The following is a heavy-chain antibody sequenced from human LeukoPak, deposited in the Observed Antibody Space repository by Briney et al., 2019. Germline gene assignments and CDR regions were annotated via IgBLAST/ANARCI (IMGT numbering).Heavy chain of an antibody. CDR2: ISWNSGSI. V-gene: IGHV3-9*01. CDR3: AKDRDAAYQFYFDY. J-gene: IGHJ4*02. D-gene: IGHD2-15*01. Sequence: GGSLRLSCAASGFTFDDYAMQWVRQAPGKGLEGVSGISWNSGSIVYADSVKGRFTISRDNAKNSLYLQMNSLRAEDTALYYCAKDRDAAYQFYFDYWGQGTLVTVSS. CDR1: GFTFDDYA.